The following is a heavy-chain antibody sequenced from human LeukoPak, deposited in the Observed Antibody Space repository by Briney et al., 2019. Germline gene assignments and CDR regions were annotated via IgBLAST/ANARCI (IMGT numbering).Heavy chain of an antibody. CDR3: ASFSDYYDSSGPLFQH. V-gene: IGHV4-39*01. Sequence: SETLSLTCTVSGGSISSSSYYWGWIRQPPGKGLEWIGSIYYSGSTYYNPSLKSRVTISVDTSKNQFSLKLSSVTAADTAVYYCASFSDYYDSSGPLFQHWGQGTLVTVSS. CDR2: IYYSGST. D-gene: IGHD3-22*01. J-gene: IGHJ1*01. CDR1: GGSISSSSYY.